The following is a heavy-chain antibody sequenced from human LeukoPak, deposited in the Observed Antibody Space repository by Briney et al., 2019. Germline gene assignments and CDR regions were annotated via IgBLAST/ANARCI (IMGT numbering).Heavy chain of an antibody. Sequence: GESLKISCKGSGYSFTTHWIGWVRQMPGKGLEWMGIIYPGDSDTRYSPSFQGQVTISADKSISTAYLQWSSLKASDTAMYYCARLTMVRGGYMDVWGKGTTVTISS. D-gene: IGHD3-10*01. CDR1: GYSFTTHW. J-gene: IGHJ6*03. CDR2: IYPGDSDT. V-gene: IGHV5-51*01. CDR3: ARLTMVRGGYMDV.